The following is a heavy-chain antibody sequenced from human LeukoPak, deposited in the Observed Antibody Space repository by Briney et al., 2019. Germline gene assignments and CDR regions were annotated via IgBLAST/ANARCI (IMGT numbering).Heavy chain of an antibody. V-gene: IGHV4-61*05. D-gene: IGHD2-2*01. CDR2: IYYSGST. Sequence: PSETLSLTCTVSGGSISSSSYYWSWIRQPPRKGLEWIGYIYYSGSTNYNPSLKSRDTISVDTSKNQFPLKLSSVTAADTAVYYCASGVVPAAIAYNFDYWGQGTLVTVSS. CDR3: ASGVVPAAIAYNFDY. CDR1: GGSISSSSYY. J-gene: IGHJ4*02.